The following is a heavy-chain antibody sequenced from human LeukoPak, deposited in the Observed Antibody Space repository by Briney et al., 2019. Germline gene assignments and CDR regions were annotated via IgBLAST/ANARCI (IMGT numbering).Heavy chain of an antibody. J-gene: IGHJ1*01. D-gene: IGHD6-13*01. Sequence: GGSLRLSCAASGFTFSSYWMSWVRQAPGKGLEWVANIKQDGSEKYYVDSVKGRFTISRDNAKNSLYLQMNSLRAEDTAVYYCAREPESSSWYEFANTEYFQHWGQGTLVTVSS. CDR2: IKQDGSEK. CDR3: AREPESSSWYEFANTEYFQH. V-gene: IGHV3-7*01. CDR1: GFTFSSYW.